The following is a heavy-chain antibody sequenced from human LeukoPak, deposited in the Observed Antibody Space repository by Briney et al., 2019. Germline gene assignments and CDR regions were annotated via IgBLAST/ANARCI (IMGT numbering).Heavy chain of an antibody. CDR1: GYSISSGYY. J-gene: IGHJ4*02. CDR3: ARAGYGDSDFDY. V-gene: IGHV4-38-2*02. D-gene: IGHD4-17*01. Sequence: SETLSLTCTVSGYSISSGYYWGWIRQPPGKGLEWIGSIYDSGSTYYNPSLKSRVTISVDTSKNQFSLKLNSVTAADTAVYYCARAGYGDSDFDYWGQGTLVTVSS. CDR2: IYDSGST.